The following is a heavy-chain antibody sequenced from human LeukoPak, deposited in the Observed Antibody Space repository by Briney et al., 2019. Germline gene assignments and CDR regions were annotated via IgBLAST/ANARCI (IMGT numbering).Heavy chain of an antibody. CDR2: IWYDGSNK. CDR1: GFTFSSYG. J-gene: IGHJ4*02. CDR3: AKGFSNESPFDY. Sequence: GGSLRLSCAASGFTFSSYGMHWVRQAPGKGLEWVAVIWYDGSNKYYADSVKGRFTISRDNSKNTLYLQMNSLRAEDTAVYYCAKGFSNESPFDYWGQGTLVTVSS. V-gene: IGHV3-33*06.